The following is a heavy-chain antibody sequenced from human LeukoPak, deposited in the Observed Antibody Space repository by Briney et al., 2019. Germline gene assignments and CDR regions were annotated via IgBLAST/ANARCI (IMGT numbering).Heavy chain of an antibody. CDR1: GFTFSNYW. Sequence: PGGSLRLSCAASGFTFSNYWMHWVRQAPGKGLVWVSRINSDGSSTNYGDSVKGRFTISRDNAKNTLYLQMNSLRAEDTAVYYCARGGPWDLPVGKFDYWGQGTLVTVSS. D-gene: IGHD1-26*01. CDR2: INSDGSST. V-gene: IGHV3-74*01. CDR3: ARGGPWDLPVGKFDY. J-gene: IGHJ4*02.